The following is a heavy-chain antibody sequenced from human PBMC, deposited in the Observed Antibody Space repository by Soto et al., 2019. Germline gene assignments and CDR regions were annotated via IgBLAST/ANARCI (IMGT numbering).Heavy chain of an antibody. Sequence: PLSLTYAVPDGYIRGGYYSCTWIRQPPGKGLEWIGFIYNSASTHYNSSLKSRVTISVDRSKNHFFLNLTSVTTADRAVYYCATYRKFFQIWGQGTKVTVSS. J-gene: IGHJ3*02. D-gene: IGHD2-2*02. V-gene: IGHV4-30-2*01. CDR2: IYNSAST. CDR1: DGYIRGGYYS. CDR3: ATYRKFFQI.